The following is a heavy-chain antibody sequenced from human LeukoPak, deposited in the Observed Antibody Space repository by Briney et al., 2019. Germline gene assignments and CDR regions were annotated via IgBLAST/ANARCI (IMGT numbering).Heavy chain of an antibody. V-gene: IGHV3-33*06. CDR2: IWYDGSNK. D-gene: IGHD6-19*01. J-gene: IGHJ3*02. CDR3: AKSSGWQYSDAFDI. Sequence: GGSLRLSCAASGFTFSSYGMHWVRQAPGKGLEWVAVIWYDGSNKYYADSVKGRFTISRDNSKNTLYLQMNSLRAEDTAVYYCAKSSGWQYSDAFDIWGQGTMVTVSS. CDR1: GFTFSSYG.